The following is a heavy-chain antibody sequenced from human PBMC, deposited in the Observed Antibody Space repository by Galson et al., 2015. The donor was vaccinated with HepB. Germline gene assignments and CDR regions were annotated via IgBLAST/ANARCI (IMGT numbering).Heavy chain of an antibody. CDR3: AKAREYYYDSSGYSPVDY. V-gene: IGHV3-23*01. J-gene: IGHJ4*02. CDR1: GFTFSSYW. CDR2: ISGSGGST. Sequence: SLRLSCAASGFTFSSYWMSWVRQAPGKGLEWVSAISGSGGSTYYADSVKGRFTISRDNSKNTLYLQMNSLRAEDTAVYYCAKAREYYYDSSGYSPVDYWGQGTLVTVSS. D-gene: IGHD3-22*01.